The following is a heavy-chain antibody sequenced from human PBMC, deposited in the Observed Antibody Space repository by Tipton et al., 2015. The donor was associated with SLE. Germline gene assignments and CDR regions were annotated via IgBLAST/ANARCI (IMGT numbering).Heavy chain of an antibody. D-gene: IGHD6-13*01. CDR2: INHSGST. J-gene: IGHJ6*02. V-gene: IGHV4-34*01. CDR1: GGSFSGYY. Sequence: TLSLTCAVYGGSFSGYYWSWIRQPPGKGLEWIGEINHSGSTNYNPSLKSRVTISVDTSKNQFSLKLSSVTAADTAVYYCARAPIAAPTGYCYGMDVWGRGTTVTVSS. CDR3: ARAPIAAPTGYCYGMDV.